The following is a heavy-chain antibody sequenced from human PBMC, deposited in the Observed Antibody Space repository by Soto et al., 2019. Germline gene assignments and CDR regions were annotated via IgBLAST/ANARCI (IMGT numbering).Heavy chain of an antibody. J-gene: IGHJ2*01. CDR2: IYHSGST. CDR1: GGSISSGGYS. Sequence: QLQLQESGSGLVKPSQTLSLTCAVSGGSISSGGYSWSWIRQPPGKGLEWIGYIYHSGSTYFNPSLKSRVTISVDRSKNPFSLKLRSVTAADTAVYYCARVRSVVTAIIPMGCCYFDLWGRGTLVTVSS. D-gene: IGHD2-21*02. V-gene: IGHV4-30-2*01. CDR3: ARVRSVVTAIIPMGCCYFDL.